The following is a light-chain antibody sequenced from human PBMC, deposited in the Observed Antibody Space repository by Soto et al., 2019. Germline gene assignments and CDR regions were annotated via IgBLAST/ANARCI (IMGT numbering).Light chain of an antibody. CDR2: EGS. CDR3: CSYAGSSTPNWV. CDR1: SSDVGSYNL. V-gene: IGLV2-23*01. Sequence: QSALTQPASVSGSPGQSITISCTGTSSDVGSYNLVSWYQQHPGKAPKLMIYEGSKRSSGVSNRFSGSKSGNTASLTISGLQAEDEADYYCCSYAGSSTPNWVFGGGTKVTVL. J-gene: IGLJ3*02.